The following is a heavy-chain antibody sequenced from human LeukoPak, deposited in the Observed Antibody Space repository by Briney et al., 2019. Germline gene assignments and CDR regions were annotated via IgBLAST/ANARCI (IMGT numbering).Heavy chain of an antibody. V-gene: IGHV3-23*01. D-gene: IGHD4-17*01. CDR1: EFSVGSNY. J-gene: IGHJ4*02. Sequence: GGSLRLSCAASEFSVGSNYMTWVRQAPGKGLEWVSAISGSGGSTYYADSVKGRFTISRDNSKNTLYLQMNSLRAEDTAVYYCAKGHDYGDYDMGYYFDYWGQGTLVTVSS. CDR2: ISGSGGST. CDR3: AKGHDYGDYDMGYYFDY.